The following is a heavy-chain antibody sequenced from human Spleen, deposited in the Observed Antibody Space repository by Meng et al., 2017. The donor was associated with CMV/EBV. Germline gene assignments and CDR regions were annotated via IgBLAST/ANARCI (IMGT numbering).Heavy chain of an antibody. CDR1: GGPVSSGSYY. D-gene: IGHD1-26*01. V-gene: IGHV4-61*01. Sequence: SETLSLTCTVSGGPVSSGSYYWSWTRQPPGKGLEWIGYIYYSGSTNYNPSLKSRVTISVDTSKNQFSLKLSSVTAADTAVYYCARDLRVVATPFGFDYWGQGTLVTVSS. CDR2: IYYSGST. J-gene: IGHJ4*02. CDR3: ARDLRVVATPFGFDY.